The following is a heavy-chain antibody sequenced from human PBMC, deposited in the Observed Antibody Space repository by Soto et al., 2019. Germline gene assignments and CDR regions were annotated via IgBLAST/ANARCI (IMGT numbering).Heavy chain of an antibody. CDR1: GGSIHNSHSF. CDR3: GRVVEGATRHTDFDS. D-gene: IGHD2-15*01. Sequence: SETLSLTCAVSGGSIHNSHSFWGWIRQPPGKGLEFIGSVYYSGGAYYNPSLESRVTVSVDPSKNQFSLRLNSVTATDTAVYYCGRVVEGATRHTDFDSWGPGTLVTVSS. J-gene: IGHJ4*02. V-gene: IGHV4-39*01. CDR2: VYYSGGA.